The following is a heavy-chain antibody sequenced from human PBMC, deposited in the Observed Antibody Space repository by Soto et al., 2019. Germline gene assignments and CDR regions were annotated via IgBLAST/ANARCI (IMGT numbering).Heavy chain of an antibody. V-gene: IGHV3-48*04. CDR2: ISSSSSTI. D-gene: IGHD3-10*01. J-gene: IGHJ3*01. CDR1: GLTFSSYN. CDR3: VRDRGYPDSFNV. Sequence: PGGSLRLSCAASGLTFSSYNVNWVRQAPGKGLEWVSYISSSSSTIYYADSVKGRFTISRDNAKNTLYLQMNSLKAEDTAVYYCVRDRGYPDSFNVWGRGTMVTVSS.